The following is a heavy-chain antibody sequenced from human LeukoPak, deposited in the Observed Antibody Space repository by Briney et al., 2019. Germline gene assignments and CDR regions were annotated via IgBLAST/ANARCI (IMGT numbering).Heavy chain of an antibody. D-gene: IGHD3-9*01. Sequence: SETLSLTCTVSGRSISTYYWSWIRQPPGKGLEWIGYIYYSGSTNYNPSLKSRVTISVDTSKNQFSLKLSSVTAADTAVYYCARGILTGYRYYYYMDVWGKGTTVTISS. V-gene: IGHV4-59*01. J-gene: IGHJ6*03. CDR2: IYYSGST. CDR3: ARGILTGYRYYYYMDV. CDR1: GRSISTYY.